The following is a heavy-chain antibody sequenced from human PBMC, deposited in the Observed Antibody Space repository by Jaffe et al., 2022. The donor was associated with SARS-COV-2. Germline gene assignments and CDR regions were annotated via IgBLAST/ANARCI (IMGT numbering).Heavy chain of an antibody. D-gene: IGHD3-16*01. CDR1: GFSVVSEY. J-gene: IGHJ2*01. CDR2: IYAGGST. Sequence: EVQLVESGGGLIQPGGSLRLSCAASGFSVVSEYMTWVRQAPGKGLEWVSVIYAGGSTYYAESVKGRFTISRDNSQNTLYLQMNSLRAEDTAVYYCARGAYDSRAPLYYFDLWGRGTLVTVSS. V-gene: IGHV3-53*01. CDR3: ARGAYDSRAPLYYFDL.